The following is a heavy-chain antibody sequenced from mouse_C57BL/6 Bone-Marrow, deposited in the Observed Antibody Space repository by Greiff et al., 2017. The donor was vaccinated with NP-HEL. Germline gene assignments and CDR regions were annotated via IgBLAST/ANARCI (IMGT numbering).Heavy chain of an antibody. J-gene: IGHJ4*01. CDR1: GYAFSSSW. CDR3: APIYYDYDGAMDY. D-gene: IGHD2-4*01. CDR2: IYPGDGDT. V-gene: IGHV1-82*01. Sequence: QVQLQQSGPELVKPGASVKISCKASGYAFSSSWMNWVKQRPGKGLEWIGRIYPGDGDTNYNGKFKGKATLTADKSSSTAYMQLSSLTSEDSAVYFCAPIYYDYDGAMDYWGQGTSVTVSS.